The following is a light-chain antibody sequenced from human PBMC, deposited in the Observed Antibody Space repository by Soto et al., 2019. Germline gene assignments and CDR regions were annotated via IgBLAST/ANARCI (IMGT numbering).Light chain of an antibody. V-gene: IGKV1-39*01. CDR3: QQSYSTSIT. Sequence: DIQMTQSPSSLSASVGDRVTITCRASQSISSYLNWYQQKPGKAPKLLIYAASSLQSGVPSRFXXXXXXXXXXXXXSSLQPEDFATYYCQQSYSTSITFGQGTRLEIK. CDR2: AAS. J-gene: IGKJ5*01. CDR1: QSISSY.